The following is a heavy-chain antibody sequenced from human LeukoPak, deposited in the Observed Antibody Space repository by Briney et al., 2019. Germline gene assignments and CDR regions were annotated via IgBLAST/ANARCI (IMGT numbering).Heavy chain of an antibody. Sequence: SVKVSCKTSGGSFSRYSISWVRQAPGQGFEWMGGIMPIFGTANNAQKFQGRVTITADEATSTAYMELSSLRSEDTAVYYCVFCGSGWYGIDYWGQGDLVTVSS. J-gene: IGHJ4*02. V-gene: IGHV1-69*01. D-gene: IGHD6-19*01. CDR2: IMPIFGTA. CDR3: VFCGSGWYGIDY. CDR1: GGSFSRYS.